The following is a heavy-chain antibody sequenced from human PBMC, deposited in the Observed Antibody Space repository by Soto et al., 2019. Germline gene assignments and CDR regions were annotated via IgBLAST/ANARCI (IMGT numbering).Heavy chain of an antibody. CDR2: IYYSGST. V-gene: IGHV4-59*01. CDR3: ARDCTNGVCYTDGGYLYIWFDP. Sequence: QVQLQESGPGLVKPSETLSLTCTVSGGSISSYYWSWIRQPPGKGLEWIGYIYYSGSTNYNPSLKSRVTISVDTSKNQFSLKLSSVTAADTAVYYCARDCTNGVCYTDGGYLYIWFDPWGQGTLVTVSS. CDR1: GGSISSYY. D-gene: IGHD2-8*01. J-gene: IGHJ5*02.